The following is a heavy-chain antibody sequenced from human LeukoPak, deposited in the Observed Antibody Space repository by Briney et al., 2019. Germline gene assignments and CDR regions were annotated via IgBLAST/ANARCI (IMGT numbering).Heavy chain of an antibody. Sequence: GESLKISCKGSGYSFTSYWIAWVRQAPGKGLEWVSSISSSNSYIYNADSVKGRFTISRDSAKNSLYLQMNSLRAEDTAVYYCARGPYSSNWYVDYWGQGTLVTVAS. CDR1: GYSFTSYW. CDR3: ARGPYSSNWYVDY. D-gene: IGHD6-13*01. CDR2: ISSSNSYI. V-gene: IGHV3-21*06. J-gene: IGHJ4*02.